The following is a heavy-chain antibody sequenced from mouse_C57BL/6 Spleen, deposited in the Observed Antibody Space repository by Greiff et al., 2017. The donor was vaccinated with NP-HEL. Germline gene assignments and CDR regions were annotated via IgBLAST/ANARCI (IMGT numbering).Heavy chain of an antibody. CDR2: INPNNGST. D-gene: IGHD6-1*01. CDR3: ARRGALGY. V-gene: IGHV1-39*01. J-gene: IGHJ2*01. Sequence: VQLQQPGPELVKPGASVKLSCKASGYSFTDYNMHWVKQSHGKSLEWIGVINPNNGSTSYNQKFKGKATLTVDQSSSTAYMQLNSLTSEDSAVYYCARRGALGYWGQGTTLTVSS. CDR1: GYSFTDYN.